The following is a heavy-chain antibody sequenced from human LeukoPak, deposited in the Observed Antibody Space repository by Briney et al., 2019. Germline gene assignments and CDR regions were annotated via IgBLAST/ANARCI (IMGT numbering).Heavy chain of an antibody. V-gene: IGHV3-49*04. CDR1: GFTFGDYA. CDR3: TRDHWAVADLYYFDY. D-gene: IGHD6-19*01. Sequence: GGSLRLSCTASGFTFGDYAMSWVRQAPGKGLEWVGFIRSKAYGGTTEYAASVKGRFTISRDDSKSIACLQMNSLKTEDTAVYYCTRDHWAVADLYYFDYWGQGTLVTVSS. CDR2: IRSKAYGGTT. J-gene: IGHJ4*02.